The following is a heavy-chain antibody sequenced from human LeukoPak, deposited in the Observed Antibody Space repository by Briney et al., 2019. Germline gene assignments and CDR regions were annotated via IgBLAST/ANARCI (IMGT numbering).Heavy chain of an antibody. CDR3: AKYGAPGWSGYLDY. Sequence: GGSLRLSCAASGFTFSNYCVTWVRQAPGKALEWVSSISGSGDSTYYADSVKGRFTISRDNSKNTLYLQMNSLRVEDTAIYYCAKYGAPGWSGYLDYWDQGTLVTVSS. J-gene: IGHJ4*02. CDR2: ISGSGDST. CDR1: GFTFSNYC. D-gene: IGHD4/OR15-4a*01. V-gene: IGHV3-23*01.